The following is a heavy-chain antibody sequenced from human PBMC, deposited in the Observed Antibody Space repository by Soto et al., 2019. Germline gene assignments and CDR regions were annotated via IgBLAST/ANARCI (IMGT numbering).Heavy chain of an antibody. CDR1: GFTFSSYS. J-gene: IGHJ4*02. CDR2: ISSSSSYI. D-gene: IGHD6-6*01. Sequence: GGSLRLSCAASGFTFSSYSMNWVRQAPGKGLEWVSSISSSSSYIYYADSVKGRFTISRDNAKNSLYLQMNSLRAEDTAVYYCARDRGVAARYLGYWGQGTLVTVSS. V-gene: IGHV3-21*01. CDR3: ARDRGVAARYLGY.